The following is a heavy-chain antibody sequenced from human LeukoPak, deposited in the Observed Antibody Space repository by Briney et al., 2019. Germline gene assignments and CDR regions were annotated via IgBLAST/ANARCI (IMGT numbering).Heavy chain of an antibody. CDR3: ARVVIDAFDI. V-gene: IGHV4-61*02. Sequence: PSETLSLTCTVSGGSISSGSYYWSWIRQPAGKGLEWIGRIYTSGSTNYNPSPKSRVTISEDRSKNQFSLKLSSVTAADTAVYYCARVVIDAFDIWGQGTMVTVSS. CDR1: GGSISSGSYY. CDR2: IYTSGST. J-gene: IGHJ3*02. D-gene: IGHD2-21*01.